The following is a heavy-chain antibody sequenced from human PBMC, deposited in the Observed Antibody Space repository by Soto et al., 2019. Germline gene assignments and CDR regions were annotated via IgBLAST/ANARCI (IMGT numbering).Heavy chain of an antibody. V-gene: IGHV4-39*01. CDR1: GGSISSSSYY. J-gene: IGHJ3*02. D-gene: IGHD6-6*01. CDR3: ASPYSSSAFDI. CDR2: IYYSGST. Sequence: QLQLQESGPGLVKPSETLSLTCTVSGGSISSSSYYWGWIRQPPGKGLEWIGRIYYSGSTYYNPSPKCRVTISVDTSKNQFSLQLSSVTAADTAVYSCASPYSSSAFDIWGQGTMVTVSS.